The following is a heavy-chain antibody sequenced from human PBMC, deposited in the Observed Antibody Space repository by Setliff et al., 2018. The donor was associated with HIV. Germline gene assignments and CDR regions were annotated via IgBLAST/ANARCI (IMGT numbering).Heavy chain of an antibody. Sequence: PSETLSLTCTVSGVSITSTNFYWGWIRQPPGKGLEWIGSISSGGNTYYNTSLKSRVTMSIDTSNNQFSLKLSSVTAADTSVYHCARLYLNTGGYWASTCRYLDLWGRGTLVTVSS. CDR3: ARLYLNTGGYWASTCRYLDL. V-gene: IGHV4-39*01. D-gene: IGHD2-8*02. CDR2: ISSGGNT. J-gene: IGHJ2*01. CDR1: GVSITSTNFY.